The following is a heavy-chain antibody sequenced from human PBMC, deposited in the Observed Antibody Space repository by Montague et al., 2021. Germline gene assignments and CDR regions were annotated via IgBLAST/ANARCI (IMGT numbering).Heavy chain of an antibody. CDR2: LFYGGAT. CDR1: SGSIFHAH. CDR3: AKQDYFVSGTSYKGFDP. Sequence: SXTLSLTCTVSSGSIFHAHWSWVRQSPGKGLEWLGSLFYGGATSNNPSLKSRVTMSIDTSTNQFSLKLSFVTAADTAVYYCAKQDYFVSGTSYKGFDPWGQGILVTVSS. D-gene: IGHD3-10*01. V-gene: IGHV4-59*08. J-gene: IGHJ5*02.